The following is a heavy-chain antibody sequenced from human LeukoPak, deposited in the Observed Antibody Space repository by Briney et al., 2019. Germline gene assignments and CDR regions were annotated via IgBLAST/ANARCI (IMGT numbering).Heavy chain of an antibody. Sequence: GGSLRLSCTAPGFTLSTNRMSWVRQAPGKGLEWVSRIKEDGSEKYYVETVKGRFTISTDTATNSRCMQKNTVRAQDTALYYCARNENWGQGTLVTVSS. J-gene: IGHJ4*02. CDR3: ARNEN. V-gene: IGHV3-7*05. CDR1: GFTLSTNR. CDR2: IKEDGSEK.